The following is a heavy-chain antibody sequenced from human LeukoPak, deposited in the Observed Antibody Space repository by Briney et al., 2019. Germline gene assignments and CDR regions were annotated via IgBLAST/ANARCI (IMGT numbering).Heavy chain of an antibody. CDR3: ARGPRRSQLLYRFFDY. V-gene: IGHV4-34*01. Sequence: SEALSLTCAVYGGSFSGYYWSWIRQPPGKGLEWIGEINHSGSTNYNPSLKSRVTISVGTSKNQFSLKLSSVTAADTAVYYCARGPRRSQLLYRFFDYWGQGTLVTVSS. D-gene: IGHD2-2*02. J-gene: IGHJ4*02. CDR1: GGSFSGYY. CDR2: INHSGST.